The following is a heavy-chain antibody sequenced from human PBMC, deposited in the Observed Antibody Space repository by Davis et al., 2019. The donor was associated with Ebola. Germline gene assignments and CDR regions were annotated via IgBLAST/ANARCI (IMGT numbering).Heavy chain of an antibody. V-gene: IGHV5-51*01. CDR3: ATLRRTITGMDDGFDI. CDR1: GYSFSNYW. D-gene: IGHD2-8*02. J-gene: IGHJ3*02. CDR2: IFTGDSDT. Sequence: GESLKISCKASGYSFSNYWIGWVRQMPGKGLEWMGIIFTGDSDTRYSPSFRGQVTISADKTFKTAFLHWSSLKASDTAMYYCATLRRTITGMDDGFDIWGQGTMVTVSS.